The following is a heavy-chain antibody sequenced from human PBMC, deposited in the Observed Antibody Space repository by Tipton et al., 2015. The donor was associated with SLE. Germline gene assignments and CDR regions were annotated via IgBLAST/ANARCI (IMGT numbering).Heavy chain of an antibody. D-gene: IGHD5-18*01. V-gene: IGHV3-53*01. J-gene: IGHJ4*02. CDR2: IYSGGST. CDR1: GFTVSSNY. CDR3: ARTDTAMVGGSFDY. Sequence: SLRLSCAASGFTVSSNYMSWVRQAPGKGLEWVSVIYSGGSTYYADSVKGRFTIPRDNSKNTLYLQMNSLRAEDTAVYYCARTDTAMVGGSFDYWGQGTLVTASS.